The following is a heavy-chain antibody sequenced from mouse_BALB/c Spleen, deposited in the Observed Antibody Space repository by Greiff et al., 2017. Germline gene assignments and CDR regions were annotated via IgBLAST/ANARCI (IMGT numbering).Heavy chain of an antibody. D-gene: IGHD2-3*01. Sequence: VQGVESGAELARPGASVKLSCKASGYTFTSYWMQWVKQRPGQGLEWIGAIYPGDGDTRYTQKFKGKATLTADKSSSTAYMQLSSLASEDSAVYYCARWLLQGDAMDYWGQGTSVTVSS. J-gene: IGHJ4*01. CDR1: GYTFTSYW. V-gene: IGHV1-87*01. CDR2: IYPGDGDT. CDR3: ARWLLQGDAMDY.